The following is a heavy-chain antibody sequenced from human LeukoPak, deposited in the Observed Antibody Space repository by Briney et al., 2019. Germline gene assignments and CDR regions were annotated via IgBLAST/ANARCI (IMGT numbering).Heavy chain of an antibody. V-gene: IGHV1-18*01. D-gene: IGHD6-13*01. CDR3: ARDLPGISLIAAAATFDY. CDR2: ISAYNGNT. J-gene: IGHJ4*02. CDR1: GYTFTSYG. Sequence: GASVKVSCKASGYTFTSYGISWVRQAPGQGLEWMGWISAYNGNTNYAQKLQGRVTMTTDTSTSTAYMELRSLRSDDTAVYYCARDLPGISLIAAAATFDYWGQGTLVTVSS.